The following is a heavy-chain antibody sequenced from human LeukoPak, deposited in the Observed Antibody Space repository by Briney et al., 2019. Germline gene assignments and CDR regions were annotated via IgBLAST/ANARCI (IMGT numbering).Heavy chain of an antibody. Sequence: GGSLRLSCVASGLTFGSYWMHWVRQAPGKGLVWVSRINSEGSSTSYADSVRGRFTISRDNAKNTLYLQVNSLRAEDTAVYYCARGTSIKGFDYWGQGTLVTVSS. V-gene: IGHV3-74*01. CDR3: ARGTSIKGFDY. CDR2: INSEGSST. J-gene: IGHJ4*02. D-gene: IGHD5-12*01. CDR1: GLTFGSYW.